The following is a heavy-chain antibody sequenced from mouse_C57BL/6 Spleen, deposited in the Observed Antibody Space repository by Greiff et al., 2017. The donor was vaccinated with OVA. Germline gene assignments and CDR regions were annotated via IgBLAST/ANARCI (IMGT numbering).Heavy chain of an antibody. V-gene: IGHV5-17*01. CDR1: GFTFSDYG. CDR3: ARDWGGTWFAY. Sequence: EVKLVESGGGLVKPGGSLKLSCAASGFTFSDYGMHWVRQAPEKGLEWVAYISSGSSTSYYADTVKGRFTISRDNAKNTLFLQMTSLRSEDSAMSYCARDWGGTWFAYWGQGTLVTVSA. D-gene: IGHD4-1*01. J-gene: IGHJ3*01. CDR2: ISSGSSTS.